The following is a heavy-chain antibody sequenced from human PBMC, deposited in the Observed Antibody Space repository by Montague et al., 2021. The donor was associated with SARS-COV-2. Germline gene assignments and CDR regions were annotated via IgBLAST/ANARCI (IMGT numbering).Heavy chain of an antibody. Sequence: CAISGDSVSRNSAAWNWIRQSPSRGLEWLGRTYYRSKWYNDYAVSVKSRITINPDTSKNQISLQLNSVTAADTAVYYCARDRYGHFDYWGQGALVTVSS. CDR3: ARDRYGHFDY. D-gene: IGHD5-18*01. CDR1: GDSVSRNSAA. V-gene: IGHV6-1*01. CDR2: TYYRSKWYN. J-gene: IGHJ4*02.